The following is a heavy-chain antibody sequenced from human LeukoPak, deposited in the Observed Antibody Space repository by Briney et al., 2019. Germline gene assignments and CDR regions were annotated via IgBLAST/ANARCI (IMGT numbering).Heavy chain of an antibody. CDR2: INSNGSSI. CDR1: GFTFSSYR. Sequence: GGSLSLSCAASGFTFSSYRLNWVRKAPGKGLEWVSIINSNGSSITYADSVKGRFTISRDNAKNTLYLQMNSLRVEDTAVYYCAREGRVGGYDFDCWGQGTLVTVSS. J-gene: IGHJ4*02. CDR3: AREGRVGGYDFDC. D-gene: IGHD5-12*01. V-gene: IGHV3-74*03.